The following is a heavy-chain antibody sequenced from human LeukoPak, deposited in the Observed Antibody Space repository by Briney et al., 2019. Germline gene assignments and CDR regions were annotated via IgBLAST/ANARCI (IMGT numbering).Heavy chain of an antibody. Sequence: ASVKVSCKASGYTFTSYYMHWVRQAPGQGLEWMGIINPSGGSTSYAQKFQGRVTMTRDTSTSTVYMELSSLRSEDTAVYYCARGGDLGYCSSTSCSPEGYWGQGTLVTVSS. CDR2: INPSGGST. V-gene: IGHV1-46*01. CDR3: ARGGDLGYCSSTSCSPEGY. J-gene: IGHJ4*02. D-gene: IGHD2-2*01. CDR1: GYTFTSYY.